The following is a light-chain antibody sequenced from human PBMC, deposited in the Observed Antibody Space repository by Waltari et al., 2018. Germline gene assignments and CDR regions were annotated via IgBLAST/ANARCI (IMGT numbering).Light chain of an antibody. CDR1: QSVMSN. CDR2: GAS. CDR3: QQYDSWPPGST. J-gene: IGKJ4*01. V-gene: IGKV3-15*01. Sequence: IVMTQSPATLSVSPGERATISCSASQSVMSNLDCYQQNHGQAPRLLIYGASTRATGVPARFSASAAGTEFTLTISSLQSEASAVYYCQQYDSWPPGSTFGGGTKVEIK.